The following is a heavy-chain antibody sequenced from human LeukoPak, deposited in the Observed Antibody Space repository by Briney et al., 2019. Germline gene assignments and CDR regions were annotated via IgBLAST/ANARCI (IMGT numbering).Heavy chain of an antibody. CDR2: LNWKGDNT. CDR3: ARSGGDYNFYYYYTDV. V-gene: IGHV3-20*04. Sequence: GGSLRLSCAASGFKFDDFGMGWVRQAPGKGLERVSGLNWKGDNTGYADSVKGRFTISRDNDKNSLYLQMNSLRAEDTALYYCARSGGDYNFYYYYTDVWGKGTTVTVSS. J-gene: IGHJ6*03. CDR1: GFKFDDFG. D-gene: IGHD4-17*01.